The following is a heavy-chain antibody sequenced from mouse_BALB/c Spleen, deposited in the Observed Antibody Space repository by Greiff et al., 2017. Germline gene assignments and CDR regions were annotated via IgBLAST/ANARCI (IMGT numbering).Heavy chain of an antibody. CDR2: IDPANGNT. CDR3: ARVPITTATYDY. D-gene: IGHD1-2*01. V-gene: IGHV14-3*02. Sequence: VQLKHSGAELVKPGASVKLSCTASGFNIKDTYMHWVKQRPEQGLEWIGRIDPANGNTKYDPKFQGKATITADTSSNTAYLQLSSLTSEDTAVYYCARVPITTATYDYWGQGTTLTVSS. CDR1: GFNIKDTY. J-gene: IGHJ2*01.